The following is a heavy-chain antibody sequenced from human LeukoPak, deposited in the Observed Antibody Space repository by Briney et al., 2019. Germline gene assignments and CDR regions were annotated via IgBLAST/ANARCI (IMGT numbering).Heavy chain of an antibody. CDR3: ARPRGSWYAFDI. CDR2: IKQDGNEK. D-gene: IGHD6-13*01. CDR1: GFTFRTYW. Sequence: GGSLRLSCAASGFTFRTYWMSWVRQAPGKGLEWVANIKQDGNEKYYVDSVKGRFTISRDNAKNSLYLQMNSLRAEDTSVYYCARPRGSWYAFDIWGQGTMVTVSS. J-gene: IGHJ3*02. V-gene: IGHV3-7*01.